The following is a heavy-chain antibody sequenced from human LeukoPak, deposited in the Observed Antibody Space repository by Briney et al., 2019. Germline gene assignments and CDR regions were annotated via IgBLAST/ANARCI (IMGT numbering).Heavy chain of an antibody. CDR1: GGSISSSSYY. D-gene: IGHD1-14*01. J-gene: IGHJ6*03. CDR2: IYYSGST. Sequence: RTSETLSLTCTVSGGSISSSSYYWGWIRQPPGKGLEWIGSIYYSGSTYYNPSLKSRVTISVDTSKNQFSLKLSSVTAEDTAVYYCARVGPWVNPDYYYYYMDVWGKGTTVTVSS. V-gene: IGHV4-39*07. CDR3: ARVGPWVNPDYYYYYMDV.